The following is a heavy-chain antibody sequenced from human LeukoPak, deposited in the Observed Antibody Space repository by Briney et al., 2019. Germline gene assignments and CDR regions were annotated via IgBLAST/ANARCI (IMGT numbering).Heavy chain of an antibody. CDR1: GFTFSSYV. J-gene: IGHJ5*02. V-gene: IGHV3-48*03. Sequence: GGSLRLSCAASGFTFSSYVMNWVRQAPGKGLEWVSYISSSGSTIYYADSVKGRFTISRDNAKNSLYLQMNSLRAEDTAVYYCARGPEAIFGGPWGQGTLVTVSS. CDR2: ISSSGSTI. CDR3: ARGPEAIFGGP. D-gene: IGHD3-3*01.